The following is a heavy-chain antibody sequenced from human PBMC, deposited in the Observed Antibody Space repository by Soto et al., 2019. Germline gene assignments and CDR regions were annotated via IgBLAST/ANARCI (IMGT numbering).Heavy chain of an antibody. V-gene: IGHV3-53*01. CDR3: AKSSRAYGLFDY. CDR1: GFSVSTSH. Sequence: VGSLRLSCAAAGFSVSTSHISWVRQAPGKGLEWVSVIYSGGATHYAVSVKGRLIISRDKSKNTVDLQMNSLRAEDTAVYYCAKSSRAYGLFDYWGQGTLVTVSS. J-gene: IGHJ4*02. CDR2: IYSGGAT. D-gene: IGHD3-10*01.